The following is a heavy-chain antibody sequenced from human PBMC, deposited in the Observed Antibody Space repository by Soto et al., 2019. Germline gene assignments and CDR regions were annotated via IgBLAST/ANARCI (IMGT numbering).Heavy chain of an antibody. CDR1: GFTFSSYS. Sequence: GGSLRLSCAASGFTFSSYSMNWVRQAPGKGLEWVSSISSTTNYIYYADSMKGRFTVSRDNAKNSVYLDMNSLSAEDTAVYYCASLYYYDSSGYYLDTWGQGTLVTVSS. D-gene: IGHD3-22*01. CDR2: ISSTTNYI. J-gene: IGHJ4*02. CDR3: ASLYYYDSSGYYLDT. V-gene: IGHV3-21*04.